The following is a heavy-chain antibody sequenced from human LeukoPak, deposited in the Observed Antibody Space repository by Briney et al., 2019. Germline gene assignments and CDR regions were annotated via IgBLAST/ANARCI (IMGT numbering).Heavy chain of an antibody. Sequence: KPSETLSLTCTVSGGSISTYYWSWTRQPPGKGLEWIGYIYYSGSTNYNPSLKSRVTISVDTSKNQFSLKLSSVTAADTAVYYCARDNYGGNYNGVDVWGQGTTVTVSS. V-gene: IGHV4-59*01. CDR1: GGSISTYY. CDR3: ARDNYGGNYNGVDV. D-gene: IGHD4-23*01. CDR2: IYYSGST. J-gene: IGHJ6*02.